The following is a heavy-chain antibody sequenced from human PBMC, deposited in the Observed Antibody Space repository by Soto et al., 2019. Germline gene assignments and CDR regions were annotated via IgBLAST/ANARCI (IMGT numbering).Heavy chain of an antibody. J-gene: IGHJ4*02. CDR3: ARVQGGSYYDSSEDYFDY. Sequence: PSETLSLTCTVSGVSFSSYYWSWIRQPPGKGLEWIGYIYYSGSTNYNPSLKSRVTISVDTSKNQFSLKLSSVTAADTAVYYCARVQGGSYYDSSEDYFDYWGQGTLVTVSS. CDR2: IYYSGST. D-gene: IGHD3-22*01. V-gene: IGHV4-59*01. CDR1: GVSFSSYY.